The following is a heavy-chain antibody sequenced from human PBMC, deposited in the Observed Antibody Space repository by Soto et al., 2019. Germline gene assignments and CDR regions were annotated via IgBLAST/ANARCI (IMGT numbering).Heavy chain of an antibody. V-gene: IGHV1-18*04. CDR3: ARVLNSGSYYVNLNFDY. CDR2: ISAYNGNT. J-gene: IGHJ4*02. D-gene: IGHD1-26*01. Sequence: QVQLVQSGAEVKKPGASVKVSCKASGYTFTSYGISWVRQAPGQGLEWMGWISAYNGNTNYAQKLQGRVTMTTDTSTSTAYRELGSLRSDDTGVYYCARVLNSGSYYVNLNFDYWGQGTLVTVSS. CDR1: GYTFTSYG.